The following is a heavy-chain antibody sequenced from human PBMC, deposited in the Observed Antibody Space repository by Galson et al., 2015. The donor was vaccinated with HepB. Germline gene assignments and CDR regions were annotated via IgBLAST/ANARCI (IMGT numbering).Heavy chain of an antibody. Sequence: RQSPSRGLEWLGRTYYMSKWYNDYAVSVKSRITINPDTSKNQFSLQLNSVTPEDTAVYYCARDRELGITAWYFDLWGRGTLVTVSS. J-gene: IGHJ2*01. CDR3: ARDRELGITAWYFDL. D-gene: IGHD7-27*01. V-gene: IGHV6-1*01. CDR2: TYYMSKWYN.